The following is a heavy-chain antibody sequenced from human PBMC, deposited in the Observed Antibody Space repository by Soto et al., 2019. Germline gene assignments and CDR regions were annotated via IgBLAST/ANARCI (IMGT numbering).Heavy chain of an antibody. CDR3: ARAPGYYYMDV. J-gene: IGHJ6*03. CDR1: GVSISNYY. Sequence: PSETLSLTCAISGVSISNYYWSWMRQSPGRGLEWIGYNHYNGGTNYNPSLKSRVTISVDTSKNQFLLKLTSVTAADTAVYYCARAPGYYYMDVWGKGTTVTVSS. V-gene: IGHV4-59*01. CDR2: NHYNGGT.